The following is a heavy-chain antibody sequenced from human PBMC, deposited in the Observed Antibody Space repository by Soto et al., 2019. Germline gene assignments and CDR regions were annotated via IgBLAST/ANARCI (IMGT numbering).Heavy chain of an antibody. CDR1: GFSLSNARMG. CDR2: IFSNDEK. Sequence: SGPTLVNPTETLTLTCTVSGFSLSNARMGVSWICQPPGKALEWLAHIFSNDEKSYSTSLKSRLTISKDTSKSQVVLTMTNMDPVDTATYYCARIRMVRGVNAQFYWFDPWGQGTLVTVSS. D-gene: IGHD3-10*01. CDR3: ARIRMVRGVNAQFYWFDP. V-gene: IGHV2-26*01. J-gene: IGHJ5*02.